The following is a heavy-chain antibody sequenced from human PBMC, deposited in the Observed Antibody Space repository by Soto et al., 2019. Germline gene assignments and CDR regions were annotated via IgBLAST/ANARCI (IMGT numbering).Heavy chain of an antibody. Sequence: SHSLSLTCAISGDSVSSHTMVGNWIRKSQSRGLEWLGRTYYWSTWKNDYAESVKSRITVNPDTSNNQFYLQLNSVTPDDTAVYYCARDQSRHDLVWWFGPWGEGTLVTVSS. CDR3: ARDQSRHDLVWWFGP. J-gene: IGHJ5*02. CDR1: GDSVSSHTMV. D-gene: IGHD3-16*01. V-gene: IGHV6-1*01. CDR2: TYYWSTWKN.